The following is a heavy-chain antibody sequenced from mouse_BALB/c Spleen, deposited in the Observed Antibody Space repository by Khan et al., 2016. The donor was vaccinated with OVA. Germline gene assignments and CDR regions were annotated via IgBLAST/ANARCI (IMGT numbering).Heavy chain of an antibody. Sequence: EVQLQESGPSLVKPSQTLSLTCSVTGDSITSGYWNWIRKFPGNKLEYMGYINYSGSTYYNPSLTSRISITRDTSKNQYYLQLNSVTSEDTATYYCARWNYRDDGYLDYWGQGTTLTVAA. D-gene: IGHD2-14*01. J-gene: IGHJ2*01. CDR1: GDSITSGY. V-gene: IGHV3-8*02. CDR3: ARWNYRDDGYLDY. CDR2: INYSGST.